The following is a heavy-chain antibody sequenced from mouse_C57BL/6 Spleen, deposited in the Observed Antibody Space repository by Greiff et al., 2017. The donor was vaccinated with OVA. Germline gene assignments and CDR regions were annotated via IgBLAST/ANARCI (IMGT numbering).Heavy chain of an antibody. CDR3: ARPYYHTEDTGYWYFDV. CDR2: ISSGGSYT. Sequence: EVKLMESGGDLVKPGGSLKLSCAASGFTFSSYGMSWVRQTPDKRLEWVATISSGGSYTYYPDSVKGRFTISRDNAKNTLYLQMSSLKSEDTAMYYCARPYYHTEDTGYWYFDVWGTGTTVTVSS. V-gene: IGHV5-6*01. J-gene: IGHJ1*03. D-gene: IGHD1-1*01. CDR1: GFTFSSYG.